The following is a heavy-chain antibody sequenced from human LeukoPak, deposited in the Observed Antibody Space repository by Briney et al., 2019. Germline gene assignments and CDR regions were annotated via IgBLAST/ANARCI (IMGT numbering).Heavy chain of an antibody. J-gene: IGHJ4*02. D-gene: IGHD3-22*01. Sequence: GESLEISCKGSGYSFTTYWIGWVRQMPGRGLEWMGIIYPGDSDTRYSPSFQGQVTISADKSISTAYLQWSSLKASDTAMYYCARQFRDSSGYCSYYFDYWGQGTLVTVSS. V-gene: IGHV5-51*01. CDR1: GYSFTTYW. CDR3: ARQFRDSSGYCSYYFDY. CDR2: IYPGDSDT.